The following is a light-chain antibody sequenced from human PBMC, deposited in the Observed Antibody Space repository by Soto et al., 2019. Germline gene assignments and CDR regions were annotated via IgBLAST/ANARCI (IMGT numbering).Light chain of an antibody. J-gene: IGKJ2*01. V-gene: IGKV3-15*01. CDR1: QSVSSN. CDR3: QQYNDWYT. CDR2: GAS. Sequence: EIVMTQSPATLSVSPGERATLSCRASQSVSSNLAWYQHKPGQAPRLLIYGASTRATGIPARFSGSGSGTEFTLTINSLQSEDFAVYYCQQYNDWYTFGQGTKVDIK.